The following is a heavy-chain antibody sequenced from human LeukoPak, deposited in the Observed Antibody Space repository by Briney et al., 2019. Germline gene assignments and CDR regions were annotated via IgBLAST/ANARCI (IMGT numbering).Heavy chain of an antibody. D-gene: IGHD3-22*01. CDR2: ICGNGDCT. Sequence: GGSLRLSCAASEFTFSRYCMSRGRQSPGQGLEWVSGICGNGDCTYYADSVKGRFTISRDNSKNTVYLQMNSLRAEDTADYYSPKGGIVVLLGDWGQGTLVTVSS. CDR3: PKGGIVVLLGD. CDR1: EFTFSRYC. V-gene: IGHV3-23*01. J-gene: IGHJ4*02.